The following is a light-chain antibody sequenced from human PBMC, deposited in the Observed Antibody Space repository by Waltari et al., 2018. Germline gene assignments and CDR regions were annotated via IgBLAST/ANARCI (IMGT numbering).Light chain of an antibody. V-gene: IGKV3-20*01. CDR1: QTVSNNF. CDR3: LQYGVSRT. CDR2: SAS. J-gene: IGKJ1*01. Sequence: EDVLTQSPGTLSLSPGERATLSCRASQTVSNNFLAWYQLRPGQAPRLLIHSASSRATGIPDRFSGTGSGTDFTLTFSRLEPEDFAVYYCLQYGVSRTFGQGTKVEIK.